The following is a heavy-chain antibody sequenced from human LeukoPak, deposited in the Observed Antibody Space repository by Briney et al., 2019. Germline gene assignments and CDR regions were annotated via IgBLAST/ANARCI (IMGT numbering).Heavy chain of an antibody. V-gene: IGHV3-33*01. CDR1: GFTFSSHG. J-gene: IGHJ4*02. D-gene: IGHD5-24*01. Sequence: GGSLRLSCAASGFTFSSHGMHWVRQAPGKGLEWVAVIWYDGSNKYQADSVKGRFTISGDNSKNTLFLQMNSLRAEDTAVYYCARDKGDGYNDPLDYWGQGTLVTVSS. CDR3: ARDKGDGYNDPLDY. CDR2: IWYDGSNK.